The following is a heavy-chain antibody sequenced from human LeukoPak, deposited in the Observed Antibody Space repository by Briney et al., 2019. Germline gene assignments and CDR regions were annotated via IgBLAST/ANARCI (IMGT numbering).Heavy chain of an antibody. V-gene: IGHV3-30-3*01. J-gene: IGHJ5*02. Sequence: GGSLRLPCAASGFTFSSYAMHWVRQAPGKGLEWVAVISYDGSNKYYADSVKGRFTISRDNSKNTLYLQMNSLRVEDTAVYYCARDSSGWENWFDPWGQGTLSPSPQ. CDR1: GFTFSSYA. CDR3: ARDSSGWENWFDP. CDR2: ISYDGSNK. D-gene: IGHD6-19*01.